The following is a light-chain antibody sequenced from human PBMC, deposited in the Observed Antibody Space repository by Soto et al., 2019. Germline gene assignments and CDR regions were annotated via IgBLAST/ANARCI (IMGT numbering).Light chain of an antibody. CDR2: DVS. J-gene: IGLJ2*01. V-gene: IGLV2-14*01. CDR1: SSDVGGYNY. Sequence: QSALTQPASVSGSPGQSITISCTGTSSDVGGYNYVSWYQQLPSKAPKLMIYDVSNRPSGVSNRFSGSKSGNTASLTISGLQAEDEADFYCSPYTSNFTLVFGGGTKLTVL. CDR3: SPYTSNFTLV.